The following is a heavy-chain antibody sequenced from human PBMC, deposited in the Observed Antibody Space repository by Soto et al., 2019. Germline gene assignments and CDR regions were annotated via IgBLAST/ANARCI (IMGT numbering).Heavy chain of an antibody. CDR2: IYYSGST. CDR1: GGSISSYY. CDR3: ASVVDTAMVD. D-gene: IGHD5-18*01. V-gene: IGHV4-59*01. J-gene: IGHJ4*02. Sequence: QVQLQESGPGLVTTSETLSLPCTVSGGSISSYYWSWIRQPPGKGLEWIGYIYYSGSTNYNPSLKSLVTISVDTSTNPFSLKLSSVTAADTAVYYCASVVDTAMVDWGRGTLVIVSS.